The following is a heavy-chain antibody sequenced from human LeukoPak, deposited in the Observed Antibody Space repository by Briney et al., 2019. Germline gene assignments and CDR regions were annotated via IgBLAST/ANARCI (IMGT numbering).Heavy chain of an antibody. D-gene: IGHD3-10*01. J-gene: IGHJ3*02. CDR3: ARDAPVRGVTIFFDM. Sequence: GSLRLSCEASGFTFSSYDMNWVRQAPGKGLEWVSYISRSGTIIYNADFVKGRFTISRDNAQNSLYLQMNSLRAEDTAVYYCARDAPVRGVTIFFDMWGQGTMVTVSS. CDR1: GFTFSSYD. CDR2: ISRSGTII. V-gene: IGHV3-48*03.